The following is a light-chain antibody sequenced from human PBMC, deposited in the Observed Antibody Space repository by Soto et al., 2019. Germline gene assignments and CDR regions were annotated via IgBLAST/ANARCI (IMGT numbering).Light chain of an antibody. V-gene: IGKV3-20*01. Sequence: DIVLTQSPGILSLSPGERATLSCRASQSVSNTYLAWYQQKPGQAPRLLIYGTSSRATDIPDRFSGSGSGTDFTLTISRLEPEDFALYYCQQYATSPVLYTFGQGTQLEIK. CDR2: GTS. CDR1: QSVSNTY. CDR3: QQYATSPVLYT. J-gene: IGKJ2*01.